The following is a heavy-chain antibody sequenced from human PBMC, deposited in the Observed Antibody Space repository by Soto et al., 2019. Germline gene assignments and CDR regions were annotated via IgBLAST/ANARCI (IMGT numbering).Heavy chain of an antibody. CDR1: GFTFSSYA. CDR2: ISGSGGST. J-gene: IGHJ4*02. Sequence: EVQVLESGGGLVQPGGSLRLSCAASGFTFSSYAMSWVRQAPGKGLEWVSAISGSGGSTYYADSVKGRFTISRDNSKNTLYLQMNSLRAEDTAVYYCASSAREAWGSGAEYWGQGTLVTVSS. V-gene: IGHV3-23*01. D-gene: IGHD3-16*01. CDR3: ASSAREAWGSGAEY.